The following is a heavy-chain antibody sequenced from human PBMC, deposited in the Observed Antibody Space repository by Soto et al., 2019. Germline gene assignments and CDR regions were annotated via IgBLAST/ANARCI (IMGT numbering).Heavy chain of an antibody. CDR3: ARDSGWPILNFDN. CDR2: SSYDGRET. J-gene: IGHJ4*02. D-gene: IGHD3-10*01. CDR1: DFDFSSYG. V-gene: IGHV3-30*03. Sequence: GGSLRLSCAASDFDFSSYGIHWVRQAPGKGLEWVAASSYDGRETFYADSAKGRFTVSKEMSKDTAFLQMNALRHEDTAVYFCARDSGWPILNFDNWGQGTPVTVSS.